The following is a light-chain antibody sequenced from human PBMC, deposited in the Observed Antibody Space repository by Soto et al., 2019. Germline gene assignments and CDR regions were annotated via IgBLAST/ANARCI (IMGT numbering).Light chain of an antibody. CDR2: DDD. CDR1: SSNIGGNS. Sequence: QSVLTQPPSVSAAPGQRVTISCSGSSSNIGGNSVSWYQQLPGTAPKLLIYDDDKRPSGIPDRFSGSKSGTSATLGITGFQTGDEADYYCGSWDSSLRAYVFGTGTKV. V-gene: IGLV1-51*01. CDR3: GSWDSSLRAYV. J-gene: IGLJ1*01.